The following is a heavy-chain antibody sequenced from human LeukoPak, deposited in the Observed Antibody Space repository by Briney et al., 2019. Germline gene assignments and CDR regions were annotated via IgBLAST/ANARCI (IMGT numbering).Heavy chain of an antibody. V-gene: IGHV3-30*02. CDR3: ARILDSAWGELGY. CDR1: GFSFSSYG. Sequence: GGSLRLSCAGSGFSFSSYGMHWVRQAPGKGLEWMAFIRSDGSNKYYADSMKGRFTISRDNSKNTLYLQMNSLRAEDTAVYCCARILDSAWGELGYWGQGTLVTVSS. D-gene: IGHD6-19*01. J-gene: IGHJ4*02. CDR2: IRSDGSNK.